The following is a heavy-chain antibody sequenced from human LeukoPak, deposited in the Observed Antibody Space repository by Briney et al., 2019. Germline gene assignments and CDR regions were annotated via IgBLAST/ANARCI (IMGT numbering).Heavy chain of an antibody. CDR3: ARDEGVSGDYLDAFDI. CDR2: ISSSSSYI. J-gene: IGHJ3*02. Sequence: GGSLRLSCAASGFTFSSYSMNWVRQAPGNGLEWVSSISSSSSYIYYADSVKGRFTISRDNAKNSLYLQMNSLRAEDTAVYYCARDEGVSGDYLDAFDIWGQGTMVTVSS. V-gene: IGHV3-21*01. CDR1: GFTFSSYS. D-gene: IGHD4-17*01.